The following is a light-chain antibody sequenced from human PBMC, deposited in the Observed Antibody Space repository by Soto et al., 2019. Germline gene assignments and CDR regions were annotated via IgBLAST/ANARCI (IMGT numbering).Light chain of an antibody. V-gene: IGLV2-11*01. CDR3: CSYAGSYTFWGDV. CDR2: DVS. J-gene: IGLJ1*01. Sequence: QSALTQPRSVSGSPGQSVTISCTGTSSDVGGYNYVSWYQQHPGKAPKLMIYDVSKRPSGVPDRFSGSKSGNTASLTISGLQAEDEADYYCCSYAGSYTFWGDVFGTGTKLTVL. CDR1: SSDVGGYNY.